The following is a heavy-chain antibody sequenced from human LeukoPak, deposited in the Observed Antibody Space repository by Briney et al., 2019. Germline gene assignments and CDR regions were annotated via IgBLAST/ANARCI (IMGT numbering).Heavy chain of an antibody. V-gene: IGHV4-59*12. Sequence: SETLSLTCTVSGGSISSYYWSWIRQPPGKGLEWIGYIYYSGSTNYNPSLKSRVTISVDTSKNQFSLKLSSVTAADTAVYYCARRGQYSGYDLDAFDIWGQGTMVTVSS. CDR1: GGSISSYY. CDR3: ARRGQYSGYDLDAFDI. CDR2: IYYSGST. J-gene: IGHJ3*02. D-gene: IGHD5-12*01.